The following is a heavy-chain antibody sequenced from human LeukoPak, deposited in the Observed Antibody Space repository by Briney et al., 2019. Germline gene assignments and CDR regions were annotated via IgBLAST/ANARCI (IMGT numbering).Heavy chain of an antibody. Sequence: PGGSLRLSCAVSGFIFSDYYIDWVRQAPGKGLEWVGRTRNKANSYSTEYAASVKGRFSISRDDSKNSVYLQMNSLKTEDTAVYYCVRVGTGKAKDFDNWGQGTLVTVSS. CDR3: VRVGTGKAKDFDN. CDR2: TRNKANSYST. D-gene: IGHD5-18*01. CDR1: GFIFSDYY. V-gene: IGHV3-72*01. J-gene: IGHJ4*02.